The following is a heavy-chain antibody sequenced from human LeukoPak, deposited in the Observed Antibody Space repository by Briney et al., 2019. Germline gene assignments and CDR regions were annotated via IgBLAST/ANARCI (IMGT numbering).Heavy chain of an antibody. CDR3: AKGPLIEVTGTTWDY. D-gene: IGHD6-19*01. CDR2: ISGSGGNT. CDR1: GFTFSSHA. J-gene: IGHJ4*02. Sequence: GGSLRLSCAASGFTFSSHAMSWVRQAPGKRLEWVSAISGSGGNTYYADSVKGRFSISRDNSKNTLYLQMNSLSVEDTALYYCAKGPLIEVTGTTWDYWGQGTLVTVSS. V-gene: IGHV3-23*01.